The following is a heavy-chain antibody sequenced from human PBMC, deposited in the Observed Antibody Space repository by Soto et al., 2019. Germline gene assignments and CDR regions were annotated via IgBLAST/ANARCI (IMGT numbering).Heavy chain of an antibody. Sequence: ASVKVSCKVSGYILTSYALHWVRQAPGQRLEWMGWISAANGNTGNSERFQGRVTFAWETSSSTGYMELSGVRCEDKAVYSGVLANTGCSSHTTCPGDFDSWGQGTLVTVSS. J-gene: IGHJ4*02. CDR1: GYILTSYA. V-gene: IGHV1-3*01. CDR2: ISAANGNT. CDR3: VLANTGCSSHTTCPGDFDS. D-gene: IGHD2-2*01.